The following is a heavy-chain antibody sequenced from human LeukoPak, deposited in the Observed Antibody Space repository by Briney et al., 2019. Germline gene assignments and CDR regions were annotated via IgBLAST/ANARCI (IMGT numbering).Heavy chain of an antibody. J-gene: IGHJ4*02. V-gene: IGHV1-69*05. CDR1: GGTFSSYA. CDR2: IIPIFGTA. Sequence: SVKVSCKASGGTFSSYAINWVRQAPGQGLEWMGRIIPIFGTANYAQKFQGRVTITTDESTSTAYMELSSLRSEATAVYYCARDKLLEDVDTAMVDWGQGTLVTVSS. D-gene: IGHD5-18*01. CDR3: ARDKLLEDVDTAMVD.